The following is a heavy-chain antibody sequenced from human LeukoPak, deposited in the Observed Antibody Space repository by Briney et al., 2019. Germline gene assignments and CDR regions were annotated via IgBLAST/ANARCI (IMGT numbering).Heavy chain of an antibody. CDR3: ARDPTTVTTIFDS. J-gene: IGHJ4*02. V-gene: IGHV4-4*07. D-gene: IGHD4-11*01. CDR2: IYPGEGIYATATT. CDR1: GVSISAYY. Sequence: SETLSLTCSVSGVSISAYYWSWIRQSAGNRLECIGRIYPGEGIYATATTSYNPSFKSRVTMSGDTSKNQLSLKLSSVTAADTAVYYCARDPTTVTTIFDSWGQGILVTVSS.